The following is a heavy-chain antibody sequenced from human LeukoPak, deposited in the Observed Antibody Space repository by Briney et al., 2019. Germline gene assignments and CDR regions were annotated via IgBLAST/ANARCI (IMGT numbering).Heavy chain of an antibody. CDR1: GFTFSRYA. V-gene: IGHV3-64D*06. J-gene: IGHJ4*02. CDR2: ISSNGGST. Sequence: GGSLRLSCSASGFTFSRYAMHWVRQAPGKGLEYVSAISSNGGSTYYADSVKGRFTISRDNSKNTLYLQMSSLRTEDTAVYYCVKDGSGSYYTCYFDYWGQGTLVTVSS. CDR3: VKDGSGSYYTCYFDY. D-gene: IGHD3-10*01.